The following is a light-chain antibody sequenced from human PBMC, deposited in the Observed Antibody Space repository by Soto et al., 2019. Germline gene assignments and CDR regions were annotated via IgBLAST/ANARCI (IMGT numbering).Light chain of an antibody. J-gene: IGKJ5*01. Sequence: EIVLTQSPATLSLSPGERAPLSCRASQSVTNSLAWYQQKPGQAPRLLVYDASNRATGTPTRFSGSGSGTDFTLTISSLEPEDFAVYYCQQRSNWPPSITFGQGTRLEIK. CDR2: DAS. CDR3: QQRSNWPPSIT. V-gene: IGKV3-11*01. CDR1: QSVTNS.